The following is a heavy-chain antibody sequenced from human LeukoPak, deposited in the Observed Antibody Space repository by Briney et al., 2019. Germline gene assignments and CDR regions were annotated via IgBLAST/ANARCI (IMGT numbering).Heavy chain of an antibody. D-gene: IGHD1-26*01. CDR2: ISGSGGT. V-gene: IGHV3-23*01. J-gene: IGHJ6*02. CDR1: GFTFINAW. Sequence: GGSLRLSCAASGFTFINAWLSWVRQAPEKGLEWVSAISGSGGTYYAESVKGRFTISIDNSKSTLYLQLNSLRAEDKAVYYCAKSYSGSYGLDVWGQGTTVTVSS. CDR3: AKSYSGSYGLDV.